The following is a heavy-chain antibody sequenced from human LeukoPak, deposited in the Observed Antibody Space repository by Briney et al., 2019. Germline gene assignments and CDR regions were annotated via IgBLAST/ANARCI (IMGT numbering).Heavy chain of an antibody. Sequence: PSETLSLTCIVSGGSISSYYWSWIRQPPGKGLEWIGYIYYSGSTNTNYNPSLKSRVTISLDTSKNQFSLKLSSVTAADTAFYYCARGTTWYYFDYWGQGTLVTVSS. V-gene: IGHV4-59*01. CDR1: GGSISSYY. CDR2: IYYSGSTNT. J-gene: IGHJ4*02. D-gene: IGHD1-1*01. CDR3: ARGTTWYYFDY.